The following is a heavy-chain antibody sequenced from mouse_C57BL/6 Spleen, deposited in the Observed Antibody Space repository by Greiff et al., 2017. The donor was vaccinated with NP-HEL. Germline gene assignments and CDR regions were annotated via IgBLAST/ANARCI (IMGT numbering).Heavy chain of an antibody. Sequence: EVQLVESGGDLVKPGGSLKLSCAASGFTFSSYGMSWVRQTPDKRLEWVATISSGGSYTYYPDSVKGRFTISRDNAKNTLYLQMSSLKSEDTAMYYCARRGDYDGEAWFAYWGQGTLVTVSA. CDR2: ISSGGSYT. J-gene: IGHJ3*01. CDR3: ARRGDYDGEAWFAY. CDR1: GFTFSSYG. D-gene: IGHD2-4*01. V-gene: IGHV5-6*01.